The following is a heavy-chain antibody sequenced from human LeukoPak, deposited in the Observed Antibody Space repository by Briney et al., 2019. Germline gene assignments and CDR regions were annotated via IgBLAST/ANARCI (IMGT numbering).Heavy chain of an antibody. CDR3: AKDMYDTSGYLFDY. D-gene: IGHD3-22*01. J-gene: IGHJ4*02. CDR1: GFTFDDYA. CDR2: ISGDDGGST. Sequence: PGGSLRLSCAASGFTFDDYAMHWVRQAPGKGLEWVSLISGDDGGSTYYAASVKGRFTISRDNSKNYLYLQMNSLRTEDTALYYCAKDMYDTSGYLFDYWGQGTLVTVSS. V-gene: IGHV3-43*02.